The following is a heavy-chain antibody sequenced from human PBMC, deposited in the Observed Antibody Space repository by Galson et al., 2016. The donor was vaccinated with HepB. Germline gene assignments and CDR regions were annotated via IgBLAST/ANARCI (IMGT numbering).Heavy chain of an antibody. CDR2: INGGNGNT. CDR1: GYTFTSYS. CDR3: VGSPAFCGGDCYRHFDL. J-gene: IGHJ4*02. Sequence: SVKVSCKASGYTFTSYSMHWVRQAPGHGLEWMAWINGGNGNTKYSEKFQGRVTITRDTSANTASMELSSLRSEDTTVYYCVGSPAFCGGDCYRHFDLWGQGTPVTVSS. V-gene: IGHV1-3*01. D-gene: IGHD2-21*02.